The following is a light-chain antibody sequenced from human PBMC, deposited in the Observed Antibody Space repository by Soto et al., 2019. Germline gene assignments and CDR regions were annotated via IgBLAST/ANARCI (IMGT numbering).Light chain of an antibody. Sequence: IQLTQSPSSLSASVGDRVTITCRASQGISSYLAWYQQKPGKAPKLLIYAASTLQSEVASRFSGRGSGTEFTLTISSLQPEDFATYYCQQLNSFPCTFGQGTKVEIK. V-gene: IGKV1-9*01. CDR3: QQLNSFPCT. CDR1: QGISSY. CDR2: AAS. J-gene: IGKJ2*02.